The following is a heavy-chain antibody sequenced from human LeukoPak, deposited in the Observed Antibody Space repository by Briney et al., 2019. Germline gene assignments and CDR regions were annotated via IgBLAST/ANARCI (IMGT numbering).Heavy chain of an antibody. CDR2: IYYSGST. D-gene: IGHD2-2*02. CDR3: LGYCSSTSCYRRFGY. Sequence: SETLSLTCTVSGGSISSSNYYWGWIRQPPGKGLEWIGSIYYSGSTYYNPSLKSRVTISVDTSKNQFSLKLSSVTAADTAVYYCLGYCSSTSCYRRFGYWGQGTLVTVSS. V-gene: IGHV4-39*01. CDR1: GGSISSSNYY. J-gene: IGHJ4*02.